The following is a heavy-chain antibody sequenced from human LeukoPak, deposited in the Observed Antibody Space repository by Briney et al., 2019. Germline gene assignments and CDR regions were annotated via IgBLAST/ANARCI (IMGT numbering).Heavy chain of an antibody. Sequence: SQTLSLTCTVSGGSISSGGYYWSWIRQHPGKGLEWIGYIYYSGSTYYNPSLKSRVTISVDTSKNQFSLKLSSVTAADTAVYYYARETVTGHYGMDVWGRGTTVTVSS. CDR3: ARETVTGHYGMDV. V-gene: IGHV4-31*03. D-gene: IGHD3-10*01. CDR1: GGSISSGGYY. CDR2: IYYSGST. J-gene: IGHJ6*02.